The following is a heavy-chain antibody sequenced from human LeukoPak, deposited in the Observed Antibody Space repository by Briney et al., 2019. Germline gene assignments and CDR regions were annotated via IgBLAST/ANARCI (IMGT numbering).Heavy chain of an antibody. V-gene: IGHV3-23*01. CDR1: GLTFSSYG. J-gene: IGHJ4*02. CDR3: AKRGYYYDSSAYYYFDY. D-gene: IGHD3-22*01. CDR2: ITGTGGTT. Sequence: GGSLRLSCAASGLTFSSYGMNWVRQAPGKGLEWVSTITGTGGTTYYADSVKGRFTISRDNSMDTLYLQMNSLRAEDTAVYYCAKRGYYYDSSAYYYFDYWGQGTLVTVSS.